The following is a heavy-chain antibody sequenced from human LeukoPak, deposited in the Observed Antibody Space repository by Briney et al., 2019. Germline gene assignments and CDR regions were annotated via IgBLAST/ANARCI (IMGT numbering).Heavy chain of an antibody. CDR1: GDSISSYY. CDR3: ARHVTISGPYDTSDI. D-gene: IGHD5-24*01. V-gene: IGHV4-59*08. Sequence: SETLTLTCTVSGDSISSYYWSWIRQPPGKGLEWIGYIYYSGGTDYNPSLKSRVTISVDTSKNQFSLNLRSVTAADTAVYYCARHVTISGPYDTSDIWGQGTMV. CDR2: IYYSGGT. J-gene: IGHJ3*02.